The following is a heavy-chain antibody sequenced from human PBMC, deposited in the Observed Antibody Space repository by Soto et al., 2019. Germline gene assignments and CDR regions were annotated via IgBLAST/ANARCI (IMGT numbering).Heavy chain of an antibody. CDR2: ISYSGTT. V-gene: IGHV4-30-4*01. Sequence: SETLSLTCTVSGDSISSNNNYWSWIRQPPGEGLEWIGFISYSGTTSYSPSLKSRVAISLDTSKNQFSLSLSSVTAADTAVYYCARRYGTVFDFWGQGTLVTVSS. D-gene: IGHD6-13*01. CDR3: ARRYGTVFDF. CDR1: GDSISSNNNY. J-gene: IGHJ4*02.